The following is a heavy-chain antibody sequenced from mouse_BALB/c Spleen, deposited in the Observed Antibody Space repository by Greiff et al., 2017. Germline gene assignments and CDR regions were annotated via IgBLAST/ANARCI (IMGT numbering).Heavy chain of an antibody. CDR1: GYTFTSYW. CDR3: ARTGDY. Sequence: VKLQESGAELVKPGASVKLSCKTSGYTFTSYWIQWVKQRPGQGLGWIGEIFPGTGTTYYNEKFKGKATLTIDTSSSTAYMQLSSLTSEDSAVYFCARTGDYWGQGTTLTVSS. CDR2: IFPGTGTT. J-gene: IGHJ2*01. V-gene: IGHV1S132*01.